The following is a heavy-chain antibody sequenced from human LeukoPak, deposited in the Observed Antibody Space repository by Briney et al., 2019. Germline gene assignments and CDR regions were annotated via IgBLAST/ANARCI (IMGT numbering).Heavy chain of an antibody. CDR1: GFTFSSYW. V-gene: IGHV3-7*01. Sequence: GGSLRLSCAASGFTFSSYWMSWVRQAPGKGLEWVANIKQDRSEKYYVDSVKGRFTISRDNDKNSLYMQMNSMRAEDTAVYYCASYSSGWFPFGDAFDIWGQGTMVTVSS. CDR3: ASYSSGWFPFGDAFDI. J-gene: IGHJ3*02. CDR2: IKQDRSEK. D-gene: IGHD6-19*01.